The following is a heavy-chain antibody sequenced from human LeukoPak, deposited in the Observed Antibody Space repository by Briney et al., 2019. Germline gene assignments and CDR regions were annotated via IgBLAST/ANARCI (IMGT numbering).Heavy chain of an antibody. V-gene: IGHV4-30-4*01. D-gene: IGHD3-22*01. Sequence: SQTLSLTCTVSGGSISSGDYYWSWIRQPPGKGLEWIGYIYHSGSTYYNPSLKSRVTISVDTSKNQFSLKLSSVTAADTAVYYCARAFYYYDSSGYPPYGMDVWGQGTTVTVSS. CDR1: GGSISSGDYY. CDR2: IYHSGST. J-gene: IGHJ6*02. CDR3: ARAFYYYDSSGYPPYGMDV.